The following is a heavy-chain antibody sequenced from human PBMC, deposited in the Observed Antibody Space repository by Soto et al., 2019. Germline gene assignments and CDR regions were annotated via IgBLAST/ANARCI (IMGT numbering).Heavy chain of an antibody. J-gene: IGHJ4*02. CDR1: GGSISRGGYY. V-gene: IGHV4-31*03. Sequence: QVQLQESGPGLVKPSQTLSLTCTVSGGSISRGGYYGSWIRQHPGKGLEWMGYFYYSGSTYYNPSLKSRVTISVHTSKNQFSLKLSSVTAADTAVYYCARVLTSRGSSFSPALDYWGQGTLVTGSS. D-gene: IGHD6-6*01. CDR3: ARVLTSRGSSFSPALDY. CDR2: FYYSGST.